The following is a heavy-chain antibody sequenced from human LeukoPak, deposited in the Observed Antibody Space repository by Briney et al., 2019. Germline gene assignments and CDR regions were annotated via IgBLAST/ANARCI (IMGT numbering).Heavy chain of an antibody. V-gene: IGHV3-21*01. J-gene: IGHJ4*02. CDR1: GFNLQYFY. Sequence: GALKLPLSGFGFNLQYFYQNRVRPGPGEGLEWVSSISSSSSYIYYADSVKGRFTISRDNAKNSLYLQMNSLRAEDTAVYYCVRDRAFDYWGQGTLVTVSS. CDR2: ISSSSSYI. D-gene: IGHD3-10*01. CDR3: VRDRAFDY.